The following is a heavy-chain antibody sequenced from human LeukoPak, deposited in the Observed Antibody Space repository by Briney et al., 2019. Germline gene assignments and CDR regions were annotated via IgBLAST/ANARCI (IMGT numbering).Heavy chain of an antibody. D-gene: IGHD3-16*01. CDR1: GFTFSSYE. J-gene: IGHJ4*02. CDR2: ISSSSSII. Sequence: GGSLRLSCAASGFTFSSYEMNWVRQAPGKGLEWVSYISSSSSIIYYADSVKGRFTISRDNAKNSLYLQMNSLRAEDTAVYYCARVRYRLAETYIDYWGQGTLVTVSS. CDR3: ARVRYRLAETYIDY. V-gene: IGHV3-48*03.